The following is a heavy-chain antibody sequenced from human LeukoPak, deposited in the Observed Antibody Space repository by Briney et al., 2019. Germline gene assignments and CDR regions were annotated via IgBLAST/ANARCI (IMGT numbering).Heavy chain of an antibody. CDR1: GFVFDEHG. J-gene: IGHJ4*02. CDR2: INWSGKST. Sequence: GGSLRLSCTASGFVFDEHGMTWVRQVPGKGLEWVSGINWSGKSTSYGDPVRGRFTISRDNVKNSLSLQMDSLRAEDTALYYCARAPITSPFYFDYWGQGTLVTVSS. D-gene: IGHD2-2*01. V-gene: IGHV3-20*04. CDR3: ARAPITSPFYFDY.